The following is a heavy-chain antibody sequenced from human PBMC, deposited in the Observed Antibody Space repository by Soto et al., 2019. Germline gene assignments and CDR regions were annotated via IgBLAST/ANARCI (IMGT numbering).Heavy chain of an antibody. V-gene: IGHV1-69*01. CDR3: ARSEGSGTSVDLFYDYYYGMDV. D-gene: IGHD2-2*01. J-gene: IGHJ6*02. CDR1: GGTFSSYA. CDR2: IIPISGTA. Sequence: QVQLVQSGAEVKKPGSSVKVSCKASGGTFSSYAISWVRQAPGQGLEWMGGIIPISGTANYAQKFQGRVTITADESASTAYMEPRSLRSEDTAVSSCARSEGSGTSVDLFYDYYYGMDVWGQGSTVTISS.